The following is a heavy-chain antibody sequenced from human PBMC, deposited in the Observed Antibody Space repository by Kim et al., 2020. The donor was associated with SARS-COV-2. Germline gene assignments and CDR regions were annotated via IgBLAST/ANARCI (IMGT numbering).Heavy chain of an antibody. V-gene: IGHV4-61*01. CDR2: IYYSGST. Sequence: SETLSLTCTVSGGSVSSGSYYWSWIRQPPGKGLEWIGYIYYSGSTNYNPSLKSRVTISVDTSKNQFSLKLSSVTAADTAVYYCARVQNKVFDYWGQGTLVTVSS. CDR1: GGSVSSGSYY. CDR3: ARVQNKVFDY. J-gene: IGHJ4*02.